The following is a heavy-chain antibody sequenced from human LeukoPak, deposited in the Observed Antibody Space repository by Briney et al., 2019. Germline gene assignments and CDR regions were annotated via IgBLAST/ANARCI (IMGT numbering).Heavy chain of an antibody. D-gene: IGHD3-10*01. Sequence: GGSLRLSCAASGFTFSSYGMNWVRQAPGKGLEWVSGISGRGDSTYYADSVQGRFTISRDNSKNTLYLQMNSLRAEDTAVYYCAKDLRSTVWLPYWGQGILVTVSS. J-gene: IGHJ4*02. V-gene: IGHV3-23*01. CDR2: ISGRGDST. CDR1: GFTFSSYG. CDR3: AKDLRSTVWLPY.